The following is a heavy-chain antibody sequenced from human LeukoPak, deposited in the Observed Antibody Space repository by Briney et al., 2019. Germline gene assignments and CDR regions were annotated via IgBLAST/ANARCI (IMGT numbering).Heavy chain of an antibody. CDR2: IGVTGDT. CDR1: GLTYSKDD. V-gene: IGHV3-13*01. J-gene: IGHJ2*01. D-gene: IGHD2-15*01. CDR3: TKEFCGSRAACAGGSFYDF. Sequence: GWSRRLSYAASGLTYSKDDFHWVRQAPGKGLEWVAAIGVTGDTYYADSVKGRFTIAREDAANSLYLQMRNLGAGDTALYYCTKEFCGSRAACAGGSFYDFWGRGALVTVSS.